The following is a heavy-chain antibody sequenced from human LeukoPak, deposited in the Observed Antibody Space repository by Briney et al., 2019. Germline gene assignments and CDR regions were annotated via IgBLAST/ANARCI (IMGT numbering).Heavy chain of an antibody. J-gene: IGHJ4*02. CDR1: GFTYSTYA. CDR3: ARDRGSDDPIDY. V-gene: IGHV3-23*01. D-gene: IGHD2-15*01. CDR2: ISGSGANT. Sequence: GGSLRLSCAASGFTYSTYAMNWVRQAPGKGLEWVSTISGSGANTYYADSVKGRFTVSRDNSKNTLYLQMSSLRAEDTAVYYCARDRGSDDPIDYWGQGTPVTVSS.